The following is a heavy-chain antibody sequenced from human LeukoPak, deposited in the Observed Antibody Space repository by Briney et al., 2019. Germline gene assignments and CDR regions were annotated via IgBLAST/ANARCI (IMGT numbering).Heavy chain of an antibody. J-gene: IGHJ4*02. V-gene: IGHV3-30-3*01. CDR1: GFTFSSYA. CDR3: AKAGIAAAADDY. Sequence: GGSLRLPCAASGFTFSSYAVHWVRQAPGKGLEWVAVISYDGSNKYYADSVKGRFTISRDNSKNTLYLQMNSLRAEDTAVYYCAKAGIAAAADDYWGQGTLVTVSS. D-gene: IGHD6-13*01. CDR2: ISYDGSNK.